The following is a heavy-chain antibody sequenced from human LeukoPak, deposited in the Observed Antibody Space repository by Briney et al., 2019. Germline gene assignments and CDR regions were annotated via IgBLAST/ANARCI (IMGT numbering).Heavy chain of an antibody. Sequence: GASVKVSCKASGYTFTGYYMHWVRQAPGQGLEWMGRINPNSGGTNYAQKFQGRVTMTRDTSISTAYMELSRLRSDDTAVYYCARHVDSSSWFYYYYYGMDVWGQGTTVTVSS. D-gene: IGHD6-13*01. CDR3: ARHVDSSSWFYYYYYGMDV. V-gene: IGHV1-2*06. CDR2: INPNSGGT. J-gene: IGHJ6*02. CDR1: GYTFTGYY.